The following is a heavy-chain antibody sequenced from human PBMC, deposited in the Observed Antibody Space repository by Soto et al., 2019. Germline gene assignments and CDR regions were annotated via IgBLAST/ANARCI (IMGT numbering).Heavy chain of an antibody. Sequence: EVQLLESGGGLVQPGGSLRLSCAASGFTFSRYAMSWVRQAPGKGLEWVSATSTSGGSTYSADSVKGRFTISRDNSKNTLYLQMYSPRAEDTAVYYCVKDVGGYSGYAFDCWGQGTLVTVSS. CDR1: GFTFSRYA. J-gene: IGHJ4*02. CDR3: VKDVGGYSGYAFDC. CDR2: TSTSGGST. V-gene: IGHV3-23*01. D-gene: IGHD5-12*01.